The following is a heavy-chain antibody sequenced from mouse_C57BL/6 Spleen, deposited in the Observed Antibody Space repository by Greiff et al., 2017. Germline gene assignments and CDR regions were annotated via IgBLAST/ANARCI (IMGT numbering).Heavy chain of an antibody. V-gene: IGHV5-6*01. Sequence: EVKLVESGGDLVKPGGSLKLSCAASGFTFSSYGMSWVRQTPDKRLEWVATISSGGSYTYYPDSVKGRFTISRDNAKNTLYLQMSSLKAEDTAMYYCARKGSDGYYGAWFAYWGQGTLVTVSA. D-gene: IGHD2-3*01. CDR1: GFTFSSYG. CDR3: ARKGSDGYYGAWFAY. CDR2: ISSGGSYT. J-gene: IGHJ3*01.